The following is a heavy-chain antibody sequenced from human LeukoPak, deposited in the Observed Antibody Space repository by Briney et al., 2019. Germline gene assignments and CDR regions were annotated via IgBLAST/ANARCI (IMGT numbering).Heavy chain of an antibody. CDR2: INHIGST. CDR3: ARGPYYVWGSYRSTRADAFDI. CDR1: GGSFSGYY. D-gene: IGHD3-16*02. Sequence: PSETLSLTCAVYGGSFSGYYWSWIRQPPGKGLEWIGEINHIGSTNYNPSLKSRVTISVDTSKNQFSLKLSSVTAADTAVYYCARGPYYVWGSYRSTRADAFDIWGQGTMVTVSS. V-gene: IGHV4-34*01. J-gene: IGHJ3*02.